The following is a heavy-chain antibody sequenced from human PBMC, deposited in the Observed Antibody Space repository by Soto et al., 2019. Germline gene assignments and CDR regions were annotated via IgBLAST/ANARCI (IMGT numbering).Heavy chain of an antibody. V-gene: IGHV3-7*05. CDR3: ASSLDSYCSSTSCYPIYYYYGMDV. D-gene: IGHD2-2*01. CDR1: GFTFSSYW. J-gene: IGHJ6*02. CDR2: IKQDGSEK. Sequence: GGSLRLSCAASGFTFSSYWMSWVRQAPGKGLEWVANIKQDGSEKYYVDSVKGRFTISRDNAKNSLYLQMNSLRADDTAVYYCASSLDSYCSSTSCYPIYYYYGMDVWGQGTTVTVSS.